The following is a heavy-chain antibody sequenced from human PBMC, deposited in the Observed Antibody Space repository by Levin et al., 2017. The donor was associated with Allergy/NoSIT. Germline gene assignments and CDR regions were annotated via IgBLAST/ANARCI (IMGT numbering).Heavy chain of an antibody. CDR2: IYHSGST. CDR3: ARQPGGAHMDV. V-gene: IGHV4-4*02. J-gene: IGHJ6*03. D-gene: IGHD3-16*01. CDR1: GGSISSNNW. Sequence: SETLSLTCAVSGGSISSNNWWSWVRQPPGKGLEWIGEIYHSGSTNYNPSLKSRVTISVDKSNNQFSLKLTSVTAADTAVYYCARQPGGAHMDVWGKGTTVTVSS.